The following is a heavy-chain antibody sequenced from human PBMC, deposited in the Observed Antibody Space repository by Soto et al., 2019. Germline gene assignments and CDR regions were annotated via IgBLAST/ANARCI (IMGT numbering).Heavy chain of an antibody. CDR3: GILPKRAGMGYYSGMDV. Sequence: PGGSLRLSCASSGFTFSSYWMSWVRQAPGKGLEWVANIKQDGSEKYYVDSVKGRFTISRDNAKNSLYLQMNSLRAEDTAVYYCGILPKRAGMGYYSGMDVWGQGTTVTVPS. CDR1: GFTFSSYW. J-gene: IGHJ6*02. V-gene: IGHV3-7*01. D-gene: IGHD1-1*01. CDR2: IKQDGSEK.